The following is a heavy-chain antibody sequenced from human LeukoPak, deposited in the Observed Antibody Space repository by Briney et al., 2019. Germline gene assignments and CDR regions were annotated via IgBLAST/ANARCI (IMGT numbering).Heavy chain of an antibody. D-gene: IGHD3-10*01. J-gene: IGHJ4*02. CDR2: ISYDGSNK. Sequence: GRSLRRSCAASGFTFSSYGMHWVRQAPGKGLEWVAVISYDGSNKYYADSVKGRFTISRDNSKNTLYLQMNSLRAEDTAVYYCAKDRYGSGCEGVFYWGQGTLVTVSS. CDR3: AKDRYGSGCEGVFY. CDR1: GFTFSSYG. V-gene: IGHV3-30*18.